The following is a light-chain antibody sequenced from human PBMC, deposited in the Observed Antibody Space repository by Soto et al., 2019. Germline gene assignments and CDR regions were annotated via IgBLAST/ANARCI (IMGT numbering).Light chain of an antibody. J-gene: IGKJ5*01. Sequence: DIQMTQSPSSLSASVGDGVTINCRASQSISNFLNWYQQKPGKAPKLLIYDASSLESGVPSRFSGSGSGTEFTLTISSLQPDDFATYYCQQYNSYSTFGQGTRLEIK. CDR3: QQYNSYST. CDR2: DAS. CDR1: QSISNF. V-gene: IGKV1-5*01.